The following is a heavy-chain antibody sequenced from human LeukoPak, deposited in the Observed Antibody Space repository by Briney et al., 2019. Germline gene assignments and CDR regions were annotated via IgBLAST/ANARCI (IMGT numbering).Heavy chain of an antibody. CDR1: GFTFSSYA. Sequence: GGSLRLSCAASGFTFSSYALSWVRQAPGKGLEWVSAISGSGGSTYYADSVKGRFTISRDNSKNTLYLQMNSRRAEDTAVYYCAKDVRRYSNWFNPWGQGTLVTVSS. V-gene: IGHV3-23*01. D-gene: IGHD2-15*01. J-gene: IGHJ5*02. CDR2: ISGSGGST. CDR3: AKDVRRYSNWFNP.